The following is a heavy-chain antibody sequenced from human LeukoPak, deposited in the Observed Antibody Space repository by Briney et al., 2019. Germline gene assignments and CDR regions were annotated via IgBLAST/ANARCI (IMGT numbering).Heavy chain of an antibody. V-gene: IGHV3-48*01. D-gene: IGHD4/OR15-4a*01. CDR3: ARDYGGRNFDY. CDR1: GFTFSSYS. CDR2: ISSSSSTI. Sequence: GGSLRLSCAASGFTFSSYSMNWVRQAPGKGLEWVSYISSSSSTIYYADSVKGRFTISRDNAKNSLYLQMNSLRAEDTAVYYCARDYGGRNFDYWGQGTLVIVSS. J-gene: IGHJ4*02.